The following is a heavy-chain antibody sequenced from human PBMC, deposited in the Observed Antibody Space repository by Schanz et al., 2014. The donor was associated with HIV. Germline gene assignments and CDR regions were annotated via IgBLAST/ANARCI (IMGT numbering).Heavy chain of an antibody. Sequence: QLQLQESGPGLVKPSETLSLTCTVSGGAISTSSYYWGWIRQSPGKGLEWIGNIYYTGSTYYNPSRKGRVTRSADTSKNQFSLRLSSVTAADTADYYCARSLYGSGSFPYYYYGLDVWGQGTTVTVSS. V-gene: IGHV4-39*01. CDR2: IYYTGST. CDR3: ARSLYGSGSFPYYYYGLDV. CDR1: GGAISTSSYY. D-gene: IGHD3-10*01. J-gene: IGHJ6*02.